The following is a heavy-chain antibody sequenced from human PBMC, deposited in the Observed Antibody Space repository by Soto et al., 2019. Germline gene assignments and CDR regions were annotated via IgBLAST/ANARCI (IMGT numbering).Heavy chain of an antibody. CDR2: IYTSGST. Sequence: SETLSLTCTVSGGSISSYYWSWIRQPAGKGPEWIGRIYTSGSTNYNPSLKSRVTMSVDTPKNQFSLKLSSVTAADTAVYYCARDQRGDSWPNYYYYGMDVWGQGTTVTVSS. CDR3: ARDQRGDSWPNYYYYGMDV. J-gene: IGHJ6*02. D-gene: IGHD6-13*01. CDR1: GGSISSYY. V-gene: IGHV4-4*07.